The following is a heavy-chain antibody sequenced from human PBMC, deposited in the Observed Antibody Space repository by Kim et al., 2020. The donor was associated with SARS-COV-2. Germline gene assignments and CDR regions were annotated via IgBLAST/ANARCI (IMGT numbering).Heavy chain of an antibody. D-gene: IGHD2-15*01. CDR3: ASSGGSCYFYGVGGGDCYTDY. J-gene: IGHJ4*02. CDR2: IIPIFGTA. CDR1: GGTFSSYA. V-gene: IGHV1-69*13. Sequence: SVKVSCKASGGTFSSYAISWVRQAPGQGLEWMGGIIPIFGTANYAQKFQGRVTITADESTSTAYMELSSLRSEDTAVYYCASSGGSCYFYGVGGGDCYTDYWGQGTLVTVSS.